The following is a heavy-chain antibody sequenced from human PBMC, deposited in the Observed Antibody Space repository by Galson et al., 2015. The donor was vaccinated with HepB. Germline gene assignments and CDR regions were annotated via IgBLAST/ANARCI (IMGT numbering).Heavy chain of an antibody. CDR2: ISSSSTYI. CDR1: GFTFSTYS. J-gene: IGHJ3*02. V-gene: IGHV3-21*01. Sequence: SLRLSCAASGFTFSTYSMSWVRQAPGKGLEWVSSISSSSTYIYYADSMKGRFTISRDNAQNSLYLQMNTLRAEDTAVYYCARSPNWFDASDIWGQGTMVAVSP. CDR3: ARSPNWFDASDI. D-gene: IGHD7-27*01.